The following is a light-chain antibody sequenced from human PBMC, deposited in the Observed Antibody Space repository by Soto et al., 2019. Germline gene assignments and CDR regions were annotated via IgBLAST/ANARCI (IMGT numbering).Light chain of an antibody. V-gene: IGLV4-69*01. CDR1: SGHSSYA. CDR3: QTWATGIRV. CDR2: LNSDGSH. J-gene: IGLJ1*01. Sequence: QLVLTQSPSASASLGASVKLTCTLSSGHSSYAIAWHQQQPEKGPRYLMNLNSDGSHSKGDGIPDRFSGSSFGAERYLTISSLQSEDEADYYCQTWATGIRVFGAGTKLTVL.